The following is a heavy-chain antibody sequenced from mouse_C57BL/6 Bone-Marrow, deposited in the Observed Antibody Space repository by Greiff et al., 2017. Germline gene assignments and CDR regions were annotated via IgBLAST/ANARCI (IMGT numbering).Heavy chain of an antibody. V-gene: IGHV1-69*01. J-gene: IGHJ1*03. CDR1: GYTFTSYW. Sequence: QVQLQQSGAELVMPGASVKLSCKASGYTFTSYWMPWVKQRPGQGLEWIGEIDPSDSYTNYNQKFKGKSTLTVDKSSSTAYMQLSSLTSEDSAVYYCARWSYYGYDGPCWYFDVWGTGTTVTVSS. CDR2: IDPSDSYT. CDR3: ARWSYYGYDGPCWYFDV. D-gene: IGHD2-2*01.